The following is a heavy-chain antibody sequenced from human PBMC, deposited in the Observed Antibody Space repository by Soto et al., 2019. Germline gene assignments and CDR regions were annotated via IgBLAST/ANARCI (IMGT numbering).Heavy chain of an antibody. J-gene: IGHJ6*02. CDR2: ISAYNGNT. D-gene: IGHD2-15*01. CDR1: GYTFTSYG. V-gene: IGHV1-18*04. Sequence: QVQLVQSGAEVKKPGASVKVSCKASGYTFTSYGISWVRQAPGQGLEWMGWISAYNGNTNYAQRLQGIVTMTTYTSTSTAYMGLRGLRSDDTAVYYCARVGGYCSGRSCYCYYGMAVWGQGTTVPVSS. CDR3: ARVGGYCSGRSCYCYYGMAV.